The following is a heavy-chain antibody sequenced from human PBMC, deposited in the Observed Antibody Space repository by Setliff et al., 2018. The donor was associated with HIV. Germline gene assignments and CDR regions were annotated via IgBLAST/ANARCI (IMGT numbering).Heavy chain of an antibody. CDR2: ITPNGDDT. J-gene: IGHJ4*02. Sequence: ASVKVSCKASADTFNAYYIHWVRQAPGQGLEWMGWITPNGDDTNYPQKFEGRVTLTRDTSIATAYMELRSLTSDDTAVYYCARVADRNYDFWSAYEYWGQGTLVTVSS. D-gene: IGHD3-3*01. CDR3: ARVADRNYDFWSAYEY. CDR1: ADTFNAYY. V-gene: IGHV1-2*02.